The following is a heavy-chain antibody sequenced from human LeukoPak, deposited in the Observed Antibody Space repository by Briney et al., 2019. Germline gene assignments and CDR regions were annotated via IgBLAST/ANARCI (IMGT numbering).Heavy chain of an antibody. J-gene: IGHJ6*03. V-gene: IGHV4-4*07. CDR3: ARAGYSSGWSPYYYYYYMDV. Sequence: SETLSLTCTVSGGSISSYYWSWIRQPAGKGLEWIGRIYTSGSTNYNPSLKSRVTMSVDTSKNQFSLKLSSVTAADTAVYYCARAGYSSGWSPYYYYYYMDVWGKGTTVTVSS. CDR1: GGSISSYY. CDR2: IYTSGST. D-gene: IGHD6-19*01.